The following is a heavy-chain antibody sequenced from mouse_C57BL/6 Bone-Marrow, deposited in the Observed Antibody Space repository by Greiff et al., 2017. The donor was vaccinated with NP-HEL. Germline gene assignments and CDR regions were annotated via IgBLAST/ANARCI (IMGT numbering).Heavy chain of an antibody. CDR1: GYTFTSYW. CDR2: INPSNGGT. J-gene: IGHJ3*01. D-gene: IGHD2-14*01. CDR3: ARKGGYDEGLSWFAY. V-gene: IGHV1-53*01. Sequence: QVQLQQPGTELVKPGASVKLSCKASGYTFTSYWMHWVKQRPGQGLEWIGNINPSNGGTNYNEKFKSKATLTVDKSSSTAYMQLSSLTSEDSAVYYGARKGGYDEGLSWFAYWGQGTLVTVSA.